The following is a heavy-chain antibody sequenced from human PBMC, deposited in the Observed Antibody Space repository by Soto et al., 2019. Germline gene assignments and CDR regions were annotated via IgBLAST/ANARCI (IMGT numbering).Heavy chain of an antibody. D-gene: IGHD3-10*01. V-gene: IGHV4-59*08. CDR3: ARHNYGSGSTYFDY. CDR1: GGSISSYY. CDR2: IYYSGST. J-gene: IGHJ4*02. Sequence: QVQLQESGPGLVKPSETLSLTCTVSGGSISSYYWSWIRQPPGKGLEWIGYIYYSGSTNYNPSLMRRVPISVDTSKNQFPLKLNSMAAADTAVYYCARHNYGSGSTYFDYWGQGTLVTVSS.